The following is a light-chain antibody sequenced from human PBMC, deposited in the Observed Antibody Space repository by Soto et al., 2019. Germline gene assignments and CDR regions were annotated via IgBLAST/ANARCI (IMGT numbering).Light chain of an antibody. Sequence: QSALTQPASVSGSPGQSITISCTGTSSDVGGFNYVSWYQQCPGKAPKLIIYEVSNRPSGVSSRFSGSKSGNTASLIISGLQAEDEADYYCSSYTTNNSPHVFGAGTKVTVL. CDR1: SSDVGGFNY. CDR2: EVS. J-gene: IGLJ1*01. CDR3: SSYTTNNSPHV. V-gene: IGLV2-14*01.